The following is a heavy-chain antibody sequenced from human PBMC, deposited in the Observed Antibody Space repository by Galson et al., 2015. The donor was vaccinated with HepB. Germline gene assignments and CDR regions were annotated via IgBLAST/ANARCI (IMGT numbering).Heavy chain of an antibody. CDR1: GFTVSSNY. D-gene: IGHD6-25*01. CDR3: ARAAGYYYYGMDV. J-gene: IGHJ6*02. V-gene: IGHV3-66*01. CDR2: IYSGGST. Sequence: SLRLSCAASGFTVSSNYMSWVRQAPGKGLEWVSVIYSGGSTYYADSVKGRFTISRDNSKNTLYLQMNSLRAEDTAVYYCARAAGYYYYGMDVWGQGTTVTVSS.